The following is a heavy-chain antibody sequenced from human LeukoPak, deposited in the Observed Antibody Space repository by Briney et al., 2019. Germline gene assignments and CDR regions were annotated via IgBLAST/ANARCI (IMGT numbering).Heavy chain of an antibody. CDR1: GGSISSYY. D-gene: IGHD6-6*01. CDR2: IYYSGST. V-gene: IGHV4-59*01. Sequence: PSETLSLTCTVSGGSISSYYWSWLRQPPGKGLEWIGYIYYSGSTNYNPSLKSRVTISVDTSKNQFSLKLSSVTAADTAVYYCARGIAARRAFFDYWGQGTLVTVSS. CDR3: ARGIAARRAFFDY. J-gene: IGHJ4*02.